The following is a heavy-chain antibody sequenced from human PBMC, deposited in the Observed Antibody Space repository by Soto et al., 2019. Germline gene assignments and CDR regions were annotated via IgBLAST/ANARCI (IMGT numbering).Heavy chain of an antibody. V-gene: IGHV4-30-4*01. D-gene: IGHD6-13*01. J-gene: IGHJ4*02. Sequence: SETLSLTCAVSGGSISSGGYSWSWIRQPPGKGLEWIGYIYYSGSTYYNPSLKSRVTISVDTSKNQFSLKLSSVAAADTAVYYCARDVSSSWAAYDYWGQGTLVTVSS. CDR1: GGSISSGGYS. CDR2: IYYSGST. CDR3: ARDVSSSWAAYDY.